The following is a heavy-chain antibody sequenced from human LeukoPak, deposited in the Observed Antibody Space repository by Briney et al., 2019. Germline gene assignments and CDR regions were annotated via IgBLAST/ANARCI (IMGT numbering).Heavy chain of an antibody. CDR2: ISGSASST. V-gene: IGHV3-23*01. D-gene: IGHD2/OR15-2a*01. J-gene: IGHJ3*02. Sequence: GGSLRLSCAVSGFDFSSYAMSWVRQAPGKGLEWVSGISGSASSTYYADSVKGRFAISRDNSKNTVWLQMSSLRAEDTAVYHCAKEYGSTFNDPFDIWGQGTMVTVSS. CDR1: GFDFSSYA. CDR3: AKEYGSTFNDPFDI.